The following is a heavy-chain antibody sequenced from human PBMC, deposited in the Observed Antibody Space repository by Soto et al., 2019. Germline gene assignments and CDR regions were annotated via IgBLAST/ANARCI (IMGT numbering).Heavy chain of an antibody. CDR1: GFTFDSYA. D-gene: IGHD3-3*01. V-gene: IGHV3-23*01. J-gene: IGHJ3*01. CDR2: ISGSADGT. Sequence: EVKLLESGGGLAQPGGSLRLSCVGSGFTFDSYAISWVRQAPGERLQWIAAISGSADGTDYAHSVRGRFTISRDNGKKRVDLQTDSLRVEETAVYFCAKDAVGGYSFWSGYYSDGLDVWGQGTLVSVS. CDR3: AKDAVGGYSFWSGYYSDGLDV.